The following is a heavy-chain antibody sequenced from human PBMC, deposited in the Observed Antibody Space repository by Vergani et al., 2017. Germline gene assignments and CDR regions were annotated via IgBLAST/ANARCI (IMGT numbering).Heavy chain of an antibody. D-gene: IGHD6-6*01. V-gene: IGHV4-34*01. CDR1: GGSFSVYY. J-gene: IGHJ4*02. CDR2: IKHSGST. CDR3: ARGPPRYSSSSGAGFDY. Sequence: QVQLQQWGAGLLKPSETLSLTCAVYGGSFSVYYWSWIRQPPGKGLEWIGEIKHSGSTNYNPSRKSRVTISVDTSKNQFSLKLSTVTAAETAVYYWARGPPRYSSSSGAGFDYWGQGTLVTVSS.